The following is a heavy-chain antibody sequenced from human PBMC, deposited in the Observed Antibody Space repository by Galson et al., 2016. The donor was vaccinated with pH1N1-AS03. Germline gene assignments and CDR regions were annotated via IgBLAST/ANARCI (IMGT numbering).Heavy chain of an antibody. Sequence: SLRLSCAASGFTFPSHGMHWVRQAPGKGLVWVSRMNNNGAYTAYADAVKGRFTISRDNGKGTLYLQLNSLRVDDTALYYCVKGQSYYDRDAFDVWGQGTMVTVPT. CDR2: MNNNGAYT. V-gene: IGHV3-74*03. J-gene: IGHJ3*01. D-gene: IGHD3-22*01. CDR3: VKGQSYYDRDAFDV. CDR1: GFTFPSHG.